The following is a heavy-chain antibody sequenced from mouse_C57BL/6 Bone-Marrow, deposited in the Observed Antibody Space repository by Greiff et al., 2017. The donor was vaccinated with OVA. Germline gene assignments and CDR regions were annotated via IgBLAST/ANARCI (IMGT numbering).Heavy chain of an antibody. CDR3: ARDEETGTHYYAMDY. CDR2: ISDGGSYT. J-gene: IGHJ4*01. V-gene: IGHV5-4*01. CDR1: GFTFSSYA. Sequence: EVMLVESGGGLVKPGGSLKLSCAASGFTFSSYAMSWVRQTPEKRLEWVATISDGGSYTYYPDNVKGRFTISRDNAKNNLYLQMSHLKSEDTAMYYCARDEETGTHYYAMDYWGQGTSVTVSS. D-gene: IGHD4-1*01.